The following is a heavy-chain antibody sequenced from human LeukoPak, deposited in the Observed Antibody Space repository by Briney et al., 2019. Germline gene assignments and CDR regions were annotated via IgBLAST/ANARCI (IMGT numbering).Heavy chain of an antibody. V-gene: IGHV3-23*01. CDR2: ISGSDGST. CDR3: AKVNWGSGRFFDY. CDR1: GFSFSNHA. D-gene: IGHD7-27*01. J-gene: IGHJ4*02. Sequence: GGSLRLSCAASGFSFSNHAMSWVRQAPGKGLEWVSVISGSDGSTYYADSVKGRLTISRDDSKNTQYLQVNSLRAEDTAVYYCAKVNWGSGRFFDYWGQGALVTVSS.